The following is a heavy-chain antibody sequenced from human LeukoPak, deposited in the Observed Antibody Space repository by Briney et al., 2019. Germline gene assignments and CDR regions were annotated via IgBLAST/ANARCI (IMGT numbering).Heavy chain of an antibody. Sequence: SETLSLTCTVSGASISRYYWSWIRQPPGKGLEWIGYIYYSGSTNYNPSLKSRVTISVDTSKNQFSLNLSSVTAADTAVYYCAREILGPSPASDYWGQGTLVTVSS. CDR2: IYYSGST. D-gene: IGHD2-8*02. J-gene: IGHJ4*02. CDR1: GASISRYY. V-gene: IGHV4-59*01. CDR3: AREILGPSPASDY.